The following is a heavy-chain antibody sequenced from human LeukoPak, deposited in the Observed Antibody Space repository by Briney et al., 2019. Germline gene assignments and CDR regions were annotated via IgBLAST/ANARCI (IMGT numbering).Heavy chain of an antibody. CDR1: GGTFSTYA. CDR3: ARDLTYYDFWSGYRHFDY. J-gene: IGHJ4*02. CDR2: IIPIFGAT. D-gene: IGHD3-3*01. Sequence: ASVKVSCKASGGTFSTYAISWVRQAPGQGLEWMGGIIPIFGATNYAQKLQGRVTMTTDTSTSTAYMELRSLRSDDTAVYYCARDLTYYDFWSGYRHFDYWGQGTLVTVSS. V-gene: IGHV1-69*05.